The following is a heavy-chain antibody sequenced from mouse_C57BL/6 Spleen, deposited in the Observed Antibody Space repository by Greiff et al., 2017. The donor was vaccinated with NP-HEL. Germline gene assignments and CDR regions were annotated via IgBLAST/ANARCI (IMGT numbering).Heavy chain of an antibody. CDR2: IDPSDSET. J-gene: IGHJ1*03. D-gene: IGHD1-1*01. V-gene: IGHV1-52*01. CDR1: GYTFTSYW. CDR3: ASYGSSYWYFDD. Sequence: QVQLQQPGAELVRPWPSVKLSCKVSGYTFTSYWMHWVKQRPIQGLEWIGNIDPSDSETHYNQKFKEMATLTIDKCYSTAYMKLSSLTSEDSAVYYCASYGSSYWYFDDWGKGTTVTVSS.